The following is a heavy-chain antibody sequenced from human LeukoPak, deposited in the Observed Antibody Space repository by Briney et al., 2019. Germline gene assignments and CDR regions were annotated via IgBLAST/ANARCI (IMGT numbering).Heavy chain of an antibody. D-gene: IGHD6-13*01. CDR3: ARSMTYRSTWYTDY. J-gene: IGHJ4*02. CDR1: GGSIRSDF. CDR2: VYYSGST. V-gene: IGHV4-59*01. Sequence: SETLSLTCTVSGGSIRSDFWSWIRQPPGKGLEWIGYVYYSGSTNYSPSLNSRVTISIDTSKNKFSLKLTSVTAADTAVYYCARSMTYRSTWYTDYWGQGTLVTVSS.